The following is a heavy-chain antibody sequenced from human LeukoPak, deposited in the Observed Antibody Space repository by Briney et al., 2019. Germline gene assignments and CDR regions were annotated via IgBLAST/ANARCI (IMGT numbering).Heavy chain of an antibody. Sequence: SGGSLRLSCEASGVTFRTDSMNWVRQAPGKGLEWVSYINSDSRTIHYADSVEGRFTISRGNAKNSLYLQMNSLRAEDTALYYCAKGLRVYYDTTGYNDAFDIWGQGTMVTVSS. D-gene: IGHD3-22*01. J-gene: IGHJ3*02. CDR2: INSDSRTI. V-gene: IGHV3-48*04. CDR1: GVTFRTDS. CDR3: AKGLRVYYDTTGYNDAFDI.